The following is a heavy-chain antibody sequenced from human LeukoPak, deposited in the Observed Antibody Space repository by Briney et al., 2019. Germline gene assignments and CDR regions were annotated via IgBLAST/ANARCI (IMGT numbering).Heavy chain of an antibody. D-gene: IGHD3-10*01. CDR3: GRVESGSLLVNGMDV. V-gene: IGHV1-24*01. CDR1: GDSLTDLS. Sequence: ASVKVSCKVSGDSLTDLSMHWVRQAPGKGLEWMGGSDLEDGETVYAQKFEDRLIVTEDTSTGTAYMELRSLTSEDTALYYCGRVESGSLLVNGMDVWGQGTTVTVSS. J-gene: IGHJ6*02. CDR2: SDLEDGET.